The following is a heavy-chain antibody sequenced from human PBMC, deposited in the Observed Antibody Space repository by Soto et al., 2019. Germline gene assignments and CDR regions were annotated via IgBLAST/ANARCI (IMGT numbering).Heavy chain of an antibody. CDR2: ISDRGDTT. D-gene: IGHD1-1*01. Sequence: EVQLLESGGGLVQPGGSLRLSCAASGFTIRSNAMYWVRQAPGKGLEWVSGISDRGDTTHYADSVKGRFTISRDTSKNTLYLQLNAPRADDTAVYYCAKDKPGTTSFDYWGQGTLVTVSS. V-gene: IGHV3-23*01. CDR3: AKDKPGTTSFDY. J-gene: IGHJ4*02. CDR1: GFTIRSNA.